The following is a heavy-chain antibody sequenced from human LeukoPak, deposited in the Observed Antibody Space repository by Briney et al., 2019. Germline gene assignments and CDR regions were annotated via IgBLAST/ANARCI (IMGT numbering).Heavy chain of an antibody. CDR2: ISSSGSTI. J-gene: IGHJ4*02. Sequence: PGGSLRLSCAASGFTFSSYSMNWVRQAPGKGLEWVSYISSSGSTIYYADSVKGRFTISRDNAKNSLYLQMNSLRAEDTAVYYCARDLRSSSSGLDYWGQGTLVTVSS. CDR3: ARDLRSSSSGLDY. D-gene: IGHD6-6*01. V-gene: IGHV3-48*04. CDR1: GFTFSSYS.